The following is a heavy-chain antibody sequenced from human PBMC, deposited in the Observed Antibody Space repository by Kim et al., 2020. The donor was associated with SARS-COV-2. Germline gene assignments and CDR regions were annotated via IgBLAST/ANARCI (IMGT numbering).Heavy chain of an antibody. CDR2: ISYDGSNK. CDR3: ARPTLGSFDY. V-gene: IGHV3-30*04. J-gene: IGHJ4*02. CDR1: GFTFSSYA. Sequence: GGSLRLSCAASGFTFSSYAMHWVRQAPGKGLEWVAVISYDGSNKYYADSVKGRFTISRDNSKNTLYLQMNSLRAEDTAVYYCARPTLGSFDYWGQGTLVTVSS.